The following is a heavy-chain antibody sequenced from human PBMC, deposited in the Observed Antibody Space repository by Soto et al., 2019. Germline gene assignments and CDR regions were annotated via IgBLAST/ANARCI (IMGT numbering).Heavy chain of an antibody. Sequence: EVQLLESGGGLVQPGGSLRLSCAASGFTFSSYAMSWVRQAPGKGLEWVSAISGSGGSTYYADSVKGRFTISRDNSKNTLYLQMNSLRAEDTAVYYCAKDGGCSSTICYNSQFDYWGQGTLVTVSS. J-gene: IGHJ4*02. D-gene: IGHD2-2*02. V-gene: IGHV3-23*01. CDR1: GFTFSSYA. CDR3: AKDGGCSSTICYNSQFDY. CDR2: ISGSGGST.